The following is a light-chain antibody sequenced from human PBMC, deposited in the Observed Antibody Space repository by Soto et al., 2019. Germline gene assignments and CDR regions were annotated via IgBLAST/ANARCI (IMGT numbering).Light chain of an antibody. CDR3: SSYTSSTRYV. CDR1: SSDVGGYNY. V-gene: IGLV2-14*01. CDR2: DVS. J-gene: IGLJ1*01. Sequence: QSALTQPASVSGSPGQSITISCTGTSSDVGGYNYVSWYQQHPGKAPKLMIYDVSNRPSGVSNRFSGSKSGNTVSLTISGLQAEDEADYYCSSYTSSTRYVFGTGTKVTVL.